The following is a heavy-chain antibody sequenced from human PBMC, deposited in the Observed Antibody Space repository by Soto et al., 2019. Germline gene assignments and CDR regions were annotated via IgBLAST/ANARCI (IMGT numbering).Heavy chain of an antibody. CDR3: ARGYIAVAGTSSVQKGWYYYYYMDV. CDR2: ISAYNGNT. CDR1: GYTFTSYG. V-gene: IGHV1-18*01. Sequence: ASVKVSCKASGYTFTSYGISWVRQAPGQGLEWMGWISAYNGNTNYAQKLQGRVTMTTDTSTSTAYMELRSLRSDDTAVYYCARGYIAVAGTSSVQKGWYYYYYMDVWGKGTTVTVSS. D-gene: IGHD6-19*01. J-gene: IGHJ6*03.